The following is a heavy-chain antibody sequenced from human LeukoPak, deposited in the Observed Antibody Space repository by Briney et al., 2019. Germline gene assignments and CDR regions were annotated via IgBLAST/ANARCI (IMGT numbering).Heavy chain of an antibody. V-gene: IGHV4-38-2*02. J-gene: IGHJ3*02. D-gene: IGHD3-10*01. CDR2: IYHSGST. CDR3: AKSNGYGLVDI. Sequence: SETLPLTCTVSDYSISSNYYWGWIRQSPGKGLEWIGSIYHSGSTYYNPSLKSRVTISVDTSKNQFSLKLNSVTAADTAVYYCAKSNGYGLVDIWGQGTMVTVSS. CDR1: DYSISSNYY.